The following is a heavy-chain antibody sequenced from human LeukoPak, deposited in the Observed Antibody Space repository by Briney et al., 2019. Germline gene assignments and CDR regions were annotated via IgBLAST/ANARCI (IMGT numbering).Heavy chain of an antibody. CDR1: GFTFSVSD. D-gene: IGHD2-2*01. CDR2: ARSKADNYAT. J-gene: IGHJ4*02. Sequence: GGSLRLSCAGSGFTFSVSDLHWVRQASGKGLEWVGHARSKADNYATAYAASGEGSFTSSRDESMNTAYLQMNSLKDEDTAVFFCTRMSTAPSKSCSSSSCYWDSWGQGTLVTVSS. CDR3: TRMSTAPSKSCSSSSCYWDS. V-gene: IGHV3-73*01.